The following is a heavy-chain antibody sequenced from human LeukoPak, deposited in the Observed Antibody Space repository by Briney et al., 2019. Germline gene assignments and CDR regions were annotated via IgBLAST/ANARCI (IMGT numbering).Heavy chain of an antibody. V-gene: IGHV4-38-2*01. CDR3: ANGGDFYYFDY. D-gene: IGHD2/OR15-2a*01. J-gene: IGHJ4*02. CDR1: GYSISSGYY. Sequence: SETLSLTCAVSGYSISSGYYWGWIRQPPGKGLEWIGSIYHSGSTYYNPSLKSRVTISVDTSKNQFSLKLSSVTAADTAVYYCANGGDFYYFDYWGQGTLVTVSS. CDR2: IYHSGST.